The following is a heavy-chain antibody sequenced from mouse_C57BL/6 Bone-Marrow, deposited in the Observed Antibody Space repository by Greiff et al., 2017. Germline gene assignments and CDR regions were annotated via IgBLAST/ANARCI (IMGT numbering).Heavy chain of an antibody. CDR2: IDPSDSYT. D-gene: IGHD1-1*01. CDR3: ARTSLYCYGSSVYAMDY. V-gene: IGHV1-69*01. J-gene: IGHJ4*01. CDR1: GYTFTSYW. Sequence: VQLQQSGAELVMPGASVKLSCKASGYTFTSYWMHWVKQRPGQGLEWIGEIDPSDSYTNYNQKFKGKSTLTVDKSSSTAYMQLSSLSSEDSAVYYCARTSLYCYGSSVYAMDYWGQGTSVTVSA.